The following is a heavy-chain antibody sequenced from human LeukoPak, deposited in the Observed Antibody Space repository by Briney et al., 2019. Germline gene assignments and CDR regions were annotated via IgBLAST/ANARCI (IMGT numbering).Heavy chain of an antibody. CDR2: IYHSGST. CDR1: GGSISSGGYS. V-gene: IGHV4-30-2*01. Sequence: SQTLSLTCAVSGGSISSGGYSWGWIRQPPGKGRDWIGYIYHSGSTYYNPSLKRRVTISVARSKNQFSLKLSSVTAADTAVYYCARESCSGGSCYPSWFDPWGQGTLVTVSS. CDR3: ARESCSGGSCYPSWFDP. J-gene: IGHJ5*02. D-gene: IGHD2-15*01.